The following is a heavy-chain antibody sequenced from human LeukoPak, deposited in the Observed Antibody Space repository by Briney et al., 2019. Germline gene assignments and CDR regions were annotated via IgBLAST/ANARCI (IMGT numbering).Heavy chain of an antibody. CDR3: ARAREDNWNYEFPY. CDR2: INPNSGGT. CDR1: GYTFTGYY. J-gene: IGHJ4*02. D-gene: IGHD1-7*01. Sequence: ASVKVSCKASGYTFTGYYMHWVRQAPRQGLEWMGWINPNSGGTNYAQKFQGRVTMTRDTSISTAYMELSRLRSDDTAVYYCARAREDNWNYEFPYWGQGTLVTVSS. V-gene: IGHV1-2*02.